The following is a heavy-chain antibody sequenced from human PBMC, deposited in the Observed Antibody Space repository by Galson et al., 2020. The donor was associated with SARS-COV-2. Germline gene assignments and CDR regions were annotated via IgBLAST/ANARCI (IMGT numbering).Heavy chain of an antibody. CDR2: SRNRVNGYTT. CDR1: GFTFSDQF. Sequence: GGSLRLSCAASGFTFSDQFMDWVRQAPGKGLEWVGRSRNRVNGYTTEYAASVKGRFTISRDGAKNSLYLQMDSLKPEDTAVYYCVILVRQSRDLGSYWGQGTLVTVSA. J-gene: IGHJ4*02. D-gene: IGHD3-10*01. CDR3: VILVRQSRDLGSY. V-gene: IGHV3-72*01.